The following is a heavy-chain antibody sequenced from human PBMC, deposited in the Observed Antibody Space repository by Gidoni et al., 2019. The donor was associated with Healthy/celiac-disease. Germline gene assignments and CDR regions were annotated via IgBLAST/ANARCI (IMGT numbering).Heavy chain of an antibody. CDR2: ISYDGSNK. Sequence: QVQLVESGGGVVQPGRSLRLSCAASGFTFSRYAMHWVRQAPGKGLEWVAVISYDGSNKDYADSVKGRFTISRDNSKNTLYLQMNSLRAEDTAVYYCARDERGYGGNSGGAFDIWGQGTMVTVSS. CDR1: GFTFSRYA. J-gene: IGHJ3*02. CDR3: ARDERGYGGNSGGAFDI. D-gene: IGHD4-17*01. V-gene: IGHV3-30-3*01.